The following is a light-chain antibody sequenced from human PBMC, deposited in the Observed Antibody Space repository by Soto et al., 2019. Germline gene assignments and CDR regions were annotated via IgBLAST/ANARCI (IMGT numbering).Light chain of an antibody. CDR2: KAS. CDR1: QSISSW. Sequence: IQITQSPSSLSASVGDRVTITCRARQSISSWLAWYQQKPGKAPKLLIYKASSLESGVPSRFSGSGSGTEFTLTISSLQPDDFATYDCQQYNSYPWTFGQGTKVDIK. V-gene: IGKV1-5*03. CDR3: QQYNSYPWT. J-gene: IGKJ1*01.